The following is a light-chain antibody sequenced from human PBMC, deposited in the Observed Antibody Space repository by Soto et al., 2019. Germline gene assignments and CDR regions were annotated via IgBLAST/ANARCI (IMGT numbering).Light chain of an antibody. CDR2: YDS. Sequence: SSELTQPPSVSVAPGKTARITCGGNNIGSKSVHWYQQKPGQAPVVVIYYDSDRHSGIPERFSGSNSGNTATLTISRVEAGDEADYYCQVWDSSSDHPGFGGGTKVTVL. CDR3: QVWDSSSDHPG. J-gene: IGLJ2*01. CDR1: NIGSKS. V-gene: IGLV3-21*04.